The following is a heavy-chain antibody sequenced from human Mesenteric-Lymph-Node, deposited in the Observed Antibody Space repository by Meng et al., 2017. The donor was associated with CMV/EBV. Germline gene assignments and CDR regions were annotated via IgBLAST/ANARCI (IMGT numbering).Heavy chain of an antibody. D-gene: IGHD5-18*01. CDR2: IIPIFGTA. J-gene: IGHJ4*02. V-gene: IGHV1-69*05. Sequence: SVKVSCKASGGTFSSYAISWVRQAPGQGLEWMGGIIPIFGTANYAQKFQGRVTITTDESTSTAYMELGSLRSEDTAVYYCARDLYSYGPGPFDYWGQGTLVTVSS. CDR3: ARDLYSYGPGPFDY. CDR1: GGTFSSYA.